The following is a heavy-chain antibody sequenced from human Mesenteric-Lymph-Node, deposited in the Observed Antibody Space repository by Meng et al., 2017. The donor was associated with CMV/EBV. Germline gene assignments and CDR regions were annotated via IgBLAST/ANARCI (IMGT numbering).Heavy chain of an antibody. CDR2: ISYDGSNT. Sequence: CAASGFTFSSYGMHWVRQAPGKGLEWVAVISYDGSNTYYAHSVKGRYTISRDNSKNTLYLQMNSLRAEDTAVYYCAKDKSQTGAHFDYWGQGTLVTVSS. J-gene: IGHJ4*02. V-gene: IGHV3-30*18. CDR1: GFTFSSYG. CDR3: AKDKSQTGAHFDY. D-gene: IGHD3-10*01.